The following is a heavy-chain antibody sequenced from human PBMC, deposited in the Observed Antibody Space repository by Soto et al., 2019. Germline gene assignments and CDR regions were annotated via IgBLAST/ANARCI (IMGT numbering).Heavy chain of an antibody. Sequence: DVQLVESGGGLVQPGRSLRLSCAASGFTFDDYAMHWVRQAPGKGLEWVSGIDWNSGRINYAGSVKGRFTISRDSANNSLYLQMNSVRAEDTALYYCAKGGNYDFWSGPGDYWGQGTLVTVSS. J-gene: IGHJ4*02. CDR3: AKGGNYDFWSGPGDY. V-gene: IGHV3-9*01. CDR1: GFTFDDYA. CDR2: IDWNSGRI. D-gene: IGHD3-3*01.